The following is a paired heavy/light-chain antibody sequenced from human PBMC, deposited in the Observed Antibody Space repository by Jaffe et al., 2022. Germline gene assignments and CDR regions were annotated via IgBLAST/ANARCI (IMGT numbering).Light chain of an antibody. CDR3: MSYRRSSTASYV. CDR1: SSDVGGYNY. Sequence: QSALTQPASVSGSPGQSITISCTGTSSDVGGYNYVSWYQQHPGKAPKLIIYEVNNRPSGVSNRFSGSKSGNTASLTISGLQAEDEADYYCMSYRRSSTASYVFGSGTKVTVL. CDR2: EVN. J-gene: IGLJ1*01. V-gene: IGLV2-14*01.
Heavy chain of an antibody. CDR3: ARDPSGYDPNFDY. Sequence: QVQLVQSGTEVKKPGASVKVSCKASGYTFTGYFIHWVRQVPGQGLEWMGCMNPKNGDTNYAQKFQGRVTMTRDMSISTAYMELSGLRSDDTAVYYCARDPSGYDPNFDYWGQGSLVTVSS. CDR2: MNPKNGDT. V-gene: IGHV1-2*02. CDR1: GYTFTGYF. J-gene: IGHJ4*02. D-gene: IGHD5-12*01.